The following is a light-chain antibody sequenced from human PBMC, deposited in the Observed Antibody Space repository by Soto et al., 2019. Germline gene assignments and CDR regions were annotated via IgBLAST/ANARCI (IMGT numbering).Light chain of an antibody. J-gene: IGKJ4*01. CDR1: QSVGRD. V-gene: IGKV3-15*01. CDR3: QQYNHWPPLT. CDR2: GAS. Sequence: EIVMTQSPATLSVSPGERATLSCRASQSVGRDLAWYQQKPGQAPRLLIYGASTRTTDIPARFSASGSGTTSHITLSSLQSEDFAIYYCQQYNHWPPLTFRGRTKVEIK.